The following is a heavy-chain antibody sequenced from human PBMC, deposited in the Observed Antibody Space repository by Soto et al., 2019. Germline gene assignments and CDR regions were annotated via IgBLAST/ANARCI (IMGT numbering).Heavy chain of an antibody. D-gene: IGHD2-2*01. V-gene: IGHV4-4*02. CDR1: GGSISSNKW. CDR3: ARDDHIVVVPTSLGAMDV. CDR2: IYHSGST. Sequence: SETLSLTCAVYGGSISSNKWWSWVRQPPGKGLEWIGEIYHSGSTNYNPSLKSRVTISLDKSKNRFSLKLTSVTAADSAVYYCARDDHIVVVPTSLGAMDVWGQGTTVTVSS. J-gene: IGHJ6*02.